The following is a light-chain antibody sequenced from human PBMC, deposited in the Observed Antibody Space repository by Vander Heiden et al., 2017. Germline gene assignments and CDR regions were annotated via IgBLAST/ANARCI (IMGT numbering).Light chain of an antibody. V-gene: IGLV1-51*01. CDR2: DNN. CDR1: SSNIGYNS. CDR3: GAWDSSLSVVL. Sequence: SVLTQPPPVSAAPGPKVTISCSGGSSNIGYNSVSWYQQLPGTAPKFLIYDNNKRPSGIPDRFSGSKSGTSATLDITGLQTGDEAGYYCGAWDSSLSVVLFGGGTKLTVL. J-gene: IGLJ3*02.